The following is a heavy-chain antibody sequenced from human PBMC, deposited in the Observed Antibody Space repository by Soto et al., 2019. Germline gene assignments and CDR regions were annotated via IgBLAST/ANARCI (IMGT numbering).Heavy chain of an antibody. D-gene: IGHD2-2*01. CDR2: ISSSSSTI. CDR3: ARVPLYCSSTSCYTGYYGMDV. V-gene: IGHV3-48*02. CDR1: GFTFSSYS. Sequence: GGSLRLSCAASGFTFSSYSMNWVRQAPGKGLEWVSYISSSSSTIYYADSVKGRFTISRDNAKNSLYLQMNSLRDEDTAVYYCARVPLYCSSTSCYTGYYGMDVWGQGTTVTVSS. J-gene: IGHJ6*02.